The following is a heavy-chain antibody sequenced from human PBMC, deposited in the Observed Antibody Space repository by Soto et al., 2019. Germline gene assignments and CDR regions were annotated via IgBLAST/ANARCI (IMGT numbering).Heavy chain of an antibody. CDR1: GGSISSSNW. V-gene: IGHV4-4*02. J-gene: IGHJ4*02. Sequence: SETLSLTCAVSGGSISSSNWWSWVRQPPGKGLEWIGEIYHSGSTNYNPSLKSRVTILVDTSKNQFSLKLSSVTAADTAVYYCAKSEVATFDYWGQGTLVTVSS. CDR3: AKSEVATFDY. D-gene: IGHD5-12*01. CDR2: IYHSGST.